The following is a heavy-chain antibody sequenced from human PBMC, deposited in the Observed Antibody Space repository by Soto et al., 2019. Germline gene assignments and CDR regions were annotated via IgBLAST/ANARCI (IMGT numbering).Heavy chain of an antibody. V-gene: IGHV1-18*01. J-gene: IGHJ4*02. D-gene: IGHD3-10*01. CDR3: ARVYGPLYFDY. Sequence: ASVKVSCKASGYTFTTYGLSWVRQAPGQGFEWMGWISPYNGNTKYGQKLQGRVTMTTDTSTNTAYMELTSLRSDDTAVYYCARVYGPLYFDYWGQGTLVTVSS. CDR1: GYTFTTYG. CDR2: ISPYNGNT.